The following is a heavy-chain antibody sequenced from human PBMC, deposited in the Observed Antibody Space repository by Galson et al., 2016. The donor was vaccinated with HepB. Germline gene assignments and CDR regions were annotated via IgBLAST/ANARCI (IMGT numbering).Heavy chain of an antibody. CDR1: GFGLNTHGVG. Sequence: PALVKPTQTLTLTCTLSGFGLNTHGVGVAWIRQPPGKALEWLALVYWDGEERYNPSLKSRLTISRDTSKNQVVVTMTDMHPVDAGTYFCARRQVVSHTGFFDSWGQGALVTVSS. J-gene: IGHJ4*02. D-gene: IGHD5-12*01. CDR2: VYWDGEE. V-gene: IGHV2-5*02. CDR3: ARRQVVSHTGFFDS.